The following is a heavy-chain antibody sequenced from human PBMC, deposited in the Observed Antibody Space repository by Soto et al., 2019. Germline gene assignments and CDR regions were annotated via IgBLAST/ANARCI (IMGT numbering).Heavy chain of an antibody. J-gene: IGHJ4*02. V-gene: IGHV1-18*01. D-gene: IGHD1-26*01. CDR1: GYPFSGYG. Sequence: QVQLVQSGAEVKKPGASVKVSCKASGYPFSGYGISWVRQAPGQGLEWMGWISTLNSNTYYAENFQGRVTMTTNTPPTTPWMELRSLRSDDTAVYYCARDEVGATEFDYWGQGTLVTVSS. CDR2: ISTLNSNT. CDR3: ARDEVGATEFDY.